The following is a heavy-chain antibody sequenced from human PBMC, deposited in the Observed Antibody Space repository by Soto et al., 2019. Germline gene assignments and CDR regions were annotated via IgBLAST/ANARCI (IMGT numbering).Heavy chain of an antibody. CDR3: AKDTTGVTCFDN. CDR2: ISGSGGSA. J-gene: IGHJ4*02. V-gene: IGHV3-23*01. D-gene: IGHD2-8*01. Sequence: EVQLLESGGDLVQPGGSLRLSCAASGFTFGTYAMSWVRQAPGKGLEWVSGISGSGGSAFYADSVKGRFTISRDNSKNTLYLKMNSLRAEDTALYYCAKDTTGVTCFDNWGQGTLVTVSS. CDR1: GFTFGTYA.